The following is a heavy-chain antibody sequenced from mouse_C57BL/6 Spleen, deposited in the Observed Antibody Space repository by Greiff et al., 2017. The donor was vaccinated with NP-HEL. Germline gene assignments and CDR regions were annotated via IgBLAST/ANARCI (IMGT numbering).Heavy chain of an antibody. J-gene: IGHJ4*01. CDR3: TREGGGYSYAMDY. CDR1: GFTFSSYA. CDR2: ISSGGDYI. D-gene: IGHD2-3*01. V-gene: IGHV5-9-1*02. Sequence: EVNVVESGEGLVKPGGSLKLSCAASGFTFSSYAMSWVRQTPEKRLEWVAYISSGGDYIYYADTVKGRFTISRDNARNTLYLQMSSLKSEDTAMYYCTREGGGYSYAMDYWGQGTSVTVSS.